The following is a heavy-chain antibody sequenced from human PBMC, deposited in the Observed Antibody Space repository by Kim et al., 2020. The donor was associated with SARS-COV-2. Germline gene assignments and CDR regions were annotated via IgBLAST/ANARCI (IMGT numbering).Heavy chain of an antibody. J-gene: IGHJ6*02. V-gene: IGHV3-15*01. D-gene: IGHD3-16*01. CDR1: GFTFSNAW. Sequence: GGSLRLSCAASGFTFSNAWMSWVRQAPGKGLEWVGRIKSKTDGGTTDYAAPVKGRFTITRDDSKNTLYLQMNSRKTEDTAVYYCTTAGDLGLNLIYYYYGMDVWGQGTTVTVSS. CDR2: IKSKTDGGTT. CDR3: TTAGDLGLNLIYYYYGMDV.